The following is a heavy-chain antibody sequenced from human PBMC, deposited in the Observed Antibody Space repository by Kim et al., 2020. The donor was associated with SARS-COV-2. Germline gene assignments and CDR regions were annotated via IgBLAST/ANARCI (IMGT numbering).Heavy chain of an antibody. J-gene: IGHJ6*02. CDR1: GFTFSNYW. CDR3: LRGSPGNMYV. D-gene: IGHD3-10*01. CDR2: INSDGSST. Sequence: GGSLRLSCAASGFTFSNYWMHWVRQAPGKGLVWVSRINSDGSSTNYADSMKGRFTISRDNAKNTLYLQMNSLRAEDTAVYYCLRGSPGNMYVWGQGPTVTLSS. V-gene: IGHV3-74*01.